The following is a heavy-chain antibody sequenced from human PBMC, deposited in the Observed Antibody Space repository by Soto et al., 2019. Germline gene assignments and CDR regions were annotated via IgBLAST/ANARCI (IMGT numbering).Heavy chain of an antibody. J-gene: IGHJ4*02. CDR2: VFHTGST. Sequence: PSETLSLTCIISGGSISSNYWSWLRQSPGRGLEWIGYVFHTGSTNYNPSLKSRVTISVDMSKNQFSLRLSSVTAADTAVYYCARSMFYSDGSNYSPFDYWGQGTLVTVSS. CDR3: ARSMFYSDGSNYSPFDY. CDR1: GGSISSNY. D-gene: IGHD3-22*01. V-gene: IGHV4-59*12.